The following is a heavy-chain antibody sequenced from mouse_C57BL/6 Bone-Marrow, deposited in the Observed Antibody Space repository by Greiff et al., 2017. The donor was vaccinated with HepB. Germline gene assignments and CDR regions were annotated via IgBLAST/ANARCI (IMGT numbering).Heavy chain of an antibody. J-gene: IGHJ4*01. D-gene: IGHD1-1*01. Sequence: EVKLMESGGGLVQPKGSLKLSCAASGFSFNTYAMNWVRQAPGKGLEWVARIRSKSNNYATYYADSVKDRFTISRDDSESMLYLQMNNLKTEDTAMYYCVRHGLYGSSYPYAMDYWGQGTSVTVSS. CDR3: VRHGLYGSSYPYAMDY. CDR2: IRSKSNNYAT. CDR1: GFSFNTYA. V-gene: IGHV10-1*01.